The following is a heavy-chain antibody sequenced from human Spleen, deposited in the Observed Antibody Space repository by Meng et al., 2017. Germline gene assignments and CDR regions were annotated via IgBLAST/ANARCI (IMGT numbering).Heavy chain of an antibody. D-gene: IGHD6-6*01. CDR1: GFTFSNTW. Sequence: EGQLVESGGGLVKPGGSLRLSCAASGFTFSNTWMNWVRQAPGKGLEWVGHIKSKPDGGTTDYAAPVTGRFTVSRDDSKNTLYLQMNNLKTEDTAVYYCTTLLRPSDYWGQGALVTVSS. CDR2: IKSKPDGGTT. J-gene: IGHJ4*02. CDR3: TTLLRPSDY. V-gene: IGHV3-15*01.